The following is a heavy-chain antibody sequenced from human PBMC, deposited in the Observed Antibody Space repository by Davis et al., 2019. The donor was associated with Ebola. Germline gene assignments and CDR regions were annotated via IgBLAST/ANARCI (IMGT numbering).Heavy chain of an antibody. D-gene: IGHD6-19*01. J-gene: IGHJ3*02. V-gene: IGHV2-70*01. CDR3: ARTDSSGLDAFDI. Sequence: SGPTLVKPTQTLTLTCTFSGFSLHTPGMCVSWIRQPPGKALEWLGLIDWDDDTYYSTSLKTRLTISKDTSRNQVVLTMTDMDPVDTGTYYCARTDSSGLDAFDIWGQGTKVTVSS. CDR1: GFSLHTPGMC. CDR2: IDWDDDT.